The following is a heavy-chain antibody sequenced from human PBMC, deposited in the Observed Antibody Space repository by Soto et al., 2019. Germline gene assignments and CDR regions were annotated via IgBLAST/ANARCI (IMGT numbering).Heavy chain of an antibody. J-gene: IGHJ4*02. D-gene: IGHD3-22*01. Sequence: QVPLVQSGAEVKKPGASVKVSCKASGYTFTSYGISWVRQAPGQGLEWMGWISAYNGNTNYAQKLQGRVTMTTDTSTSTAYMELRSLRSDDTAVYYCARGPPTYYYDSSGQEGDYWGQGTLVTVSS. V-gene: IGHV1-18*01. CDR3: ARGPPTYYYDSSGQEGDY. CDR1: GYTFTSYG. CDR2: ISAYNGNT.